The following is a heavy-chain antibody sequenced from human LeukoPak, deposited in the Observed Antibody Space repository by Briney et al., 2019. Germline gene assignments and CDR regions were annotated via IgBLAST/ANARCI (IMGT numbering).Heavy chain of an antibody. CDR2: ISGSGGST. Sequence: GGSLRLSCAASGFTFSSYAMSWVRQAPGKGLEWVSAISGSGGSTYYADSVKGRSTISRDNSKNTLYLQMNSLRAEDTAVYYCARHFGHNYDFWSGYFDYWGQGTLVTVSS. J-gene: IGHJ4*02. CDR3: ARHFGHNYDFWSGYFDY. D-gene: IGHD3-3*01. V-gene: IGHV3-23*01. CDR1: GFTFSSYA.